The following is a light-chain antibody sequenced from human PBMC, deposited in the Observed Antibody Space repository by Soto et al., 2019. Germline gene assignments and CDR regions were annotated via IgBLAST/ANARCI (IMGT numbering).Light chain of an antibody. V-gene: IGKV2-28*01. CDR3: MQALQTSIT. CDR2: LGS. J-gene: IGKJ5*01. Sequence: DIVMTQSPLSLPVTPGEPAPISCRSSQSLLHSNGYNYLDWYLQKPGQSPQLLIYLGSNRSSGVPDRFSGSGSGTDFTLKISRVEAEDVGVYYCMQALQTSITFGQGTRLEI. CDR1: QSLLHSNGYNY.